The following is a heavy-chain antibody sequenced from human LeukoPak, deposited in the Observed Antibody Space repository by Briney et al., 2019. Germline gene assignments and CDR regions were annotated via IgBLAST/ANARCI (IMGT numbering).Heavy chain of an antibody. V-gene: IGHV1-2*02. CDR3: ARFPGGEAFDY. J-gene: IGHJ4*02. Sequence: VASVKVSCKASGYTFTGYYMHWVRQAPGQGLEWMGWINPNSGGTNYAQKFQGRVTMTRDTSISAAYMELSRLRSDDTAVYYCARFPGGEAFDYWGQGTLVTVSS. D-gene: IGHD2-21*01. CDR2: INPNSGGT. CDR1: GYTFTGYY.